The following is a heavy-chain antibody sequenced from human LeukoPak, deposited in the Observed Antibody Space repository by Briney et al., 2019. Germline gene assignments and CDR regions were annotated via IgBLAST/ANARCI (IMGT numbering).Heavy chain of an antibody. V-gene: IGHV3-23*01. J-gene: IGHJ6*04. Sequence: PGGSLRLSCAASGFTFSSYAMSWVRQAPGKGLEWVSAISGSGGSTYYADSVKGRFTISRDNSKNTLYLQMNSLRAEDTAVYYCAKGGSGYPATDYYYHGMDVWGKGTTVTVSS. CDR3: AKGGSGYPATDYYYHGMDV. CDR2: ISGSGGST. D-gene: IGHD5-12*01. CDR1: GFTFSSYA.